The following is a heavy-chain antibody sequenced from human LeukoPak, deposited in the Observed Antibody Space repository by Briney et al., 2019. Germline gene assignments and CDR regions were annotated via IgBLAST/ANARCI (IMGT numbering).Heavy chain of an antibody. CDR2: ISYDGSNK. Sequence: QPGRSLRLSCAASGFTFSSYCMHWVRQAPGKGLEWVAVISYDGSNKYYADSVKGRFTISRDNSKNTLYLQMNSLRAEDTAVYYCAKAPDGSSYYFDYWGQETLVTVSS. CDR1: GFTFSSYC. V-gene: IGHV3-30*18. D-gene: IGHD6-6*01. J-gene: IGHJ4*02. CDR3: AKAPDGSSYYFDY.